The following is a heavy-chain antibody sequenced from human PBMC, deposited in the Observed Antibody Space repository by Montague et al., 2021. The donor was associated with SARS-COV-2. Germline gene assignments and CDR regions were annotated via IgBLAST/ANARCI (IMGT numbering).Heavy chain of an antibody. CDR2: IHHGGST. Sequence: SETLSLTCAVHGGSFSTYSWNWIRQPPGKGLEWIGEIHHGGSTNYNPSLKSRVTISADTSKNQFSLKLTSVAAADTAVYYCAGLGDGVVPSPILGVGPYYSCYYMDVWGKGTTVTVSS. CDR3: AGLGDGVVPSPILGVGPYYSCYYMDV. CDR1: GGSFSTYS. J-gene: IGHJ6*03. D-gene: IGHD3-10*01. V-gene: IGHV4-34*01.